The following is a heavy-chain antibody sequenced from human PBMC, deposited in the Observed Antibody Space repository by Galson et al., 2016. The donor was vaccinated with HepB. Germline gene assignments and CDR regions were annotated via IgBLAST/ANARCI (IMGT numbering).Heavy chain of an antibody. CDR2: ISGRGGST. V-gene: IGHV3-23*01. Sequence: SLRLSCAASGFTFSNYAMSWVRQTPAKGLEWVSVISGRGGSTYYADSVKGRFTISRDNSKTTLYLQMNSLRVEDTAVYYCAKGRFDFLAGYDYYYYGMDVWGQGTTVTVSS. CDR1: GFTFSNYA. J-gene: IGHJ6*02. CDR3: AKGRFDFLAGYDYYYYGMDV. D-gene: IGHD3-9*01.